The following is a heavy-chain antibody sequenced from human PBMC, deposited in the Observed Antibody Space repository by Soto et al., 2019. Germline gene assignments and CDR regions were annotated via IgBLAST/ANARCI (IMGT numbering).Heavy chain of an antibody. Sequence: QVQLQQWGAGLLKPSETPSLTCAVSGGSLSDYYWPWIRQSPGKGLEWIGEIHPSGGTYYNPSLRSRVTISVDTSKNQFSLKLTSLTAADAAIYYCARGRDEYKLGNVWGHGTTVTVSS. CDR3: ARGRDEYKLGNV. CDR2: IHPSGGT. J-gene: IGHJ6*02. CDR1: GGSLSDYY. D-gene: IGHD1-1*01. V-gene: IGHV4-34*01.